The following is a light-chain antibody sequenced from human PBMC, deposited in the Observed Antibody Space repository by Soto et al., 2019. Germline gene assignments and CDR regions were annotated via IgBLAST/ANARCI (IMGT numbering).Light chain of an antibody. J-gene: IGKJ1*01. CDR2: RAS. V-gene: IGKV3-20*01. CDR3: QQYGSSPTWT. CDR1: QSVSSNY. Sequence: EIVLTQSPGTLSLSPGERATLSCGASQSVSSNYLAWYQQKPGQAPKVLIYRASIRATGIPDRFTGSGSGTDFTLTISRLEPEDFAVYYCQQYGSSPTWTFGQGTKVDIK.